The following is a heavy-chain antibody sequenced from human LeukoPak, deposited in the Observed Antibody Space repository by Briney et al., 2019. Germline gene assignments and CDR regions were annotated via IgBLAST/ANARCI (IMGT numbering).Heavy chain of an antibody. CDR1: GYTFTSYY. CDR3: ARGTSGSYSPDAFDI. CDR2: INPSGGST. D-gene: IGHD3-10*01. J-gene: IGHJ3*02. V-gene: IGHV1-46*01. Sequence: ASVKVSCKASGYTFTSYYMHWVRQAPGQGLEWMGIINPSGGSTSYAQKFQGRVTMTRDTSTSTVYMELSSLRSEDAAVYYCARGTSGSYSPDAFDIWGQGTMVTVSS.